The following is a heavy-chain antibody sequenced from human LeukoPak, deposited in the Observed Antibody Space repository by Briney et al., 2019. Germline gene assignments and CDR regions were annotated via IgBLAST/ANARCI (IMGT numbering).Heavy chain of an antibody. CDR2: ITGSSSHI. J-gene: IGHJ4*02. Sequence: PGGSLRLSCAASGFTFSSYAMSWVRQAPGKGLEWVSSITGSSSHIYYADSMKGRFTISRDNSKNTLYLQMNSLRAEDTAVYYCAKDVWPLDYWGQGTLVTVSS. CDR1: GFTFSSYA. V-gene: IGHV3-23*01. D-gene: IGHD3-16*01. CDR3: AKDVWPLDY.